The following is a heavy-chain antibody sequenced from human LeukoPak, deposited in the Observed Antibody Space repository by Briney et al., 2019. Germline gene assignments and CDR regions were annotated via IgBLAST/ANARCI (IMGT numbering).Heavy chain of an antibody. J-gene: IGHJ6*02. D-gene: IGHD2-2*01. CDR1: GGSISSGGYY. Sequence: PSQTLFLTCTVSGGSISSGGYYWSWIRQHPGKGLEWIGYIYYSGSTYYNPSLKSRVTISVDTSKNQFSLKLSSVTAADTAVYYCARAPGYCSSTSCFYYYYYGMDVWGQGTTVTVSS. CDR2: IYYSGST. V-gene: IGHV4-31*03. CDR3: ARAPGYCSSTSCFYYYYYGMDV.